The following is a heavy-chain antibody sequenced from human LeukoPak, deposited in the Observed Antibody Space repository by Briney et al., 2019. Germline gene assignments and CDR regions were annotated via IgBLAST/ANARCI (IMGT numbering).Heavy chain of an antibody. D-gene: IGHD5-24*01. CDR2: ISGYKGNA. CDR1: GYRFSSYG. Sequence: ATVKVSCKASGYRFSSYGITWVRQAPGQGLEWMGWISGYKGNAVYAQKFQGRVTMTIDTSTTTAYMEVRSLRSDDTAVYYCAREGLEYYGMDVWGQGSTVTVPS. V-gene: IGHV1-18*01. J-gene: IGHJ6*02. CDR3: AREGLEYYGMDV.